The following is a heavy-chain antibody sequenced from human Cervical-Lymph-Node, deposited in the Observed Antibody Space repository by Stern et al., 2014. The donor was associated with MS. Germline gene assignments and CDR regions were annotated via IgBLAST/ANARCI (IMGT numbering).Heavy chain of an antibody. CDR1: GGSISSSSYY. V-gene: IGHV4-39*01. CDR2: IYYRGST. CDR3: ARRVVTKNFDY. D-gene: IGHD2-21*02. J-gene: IGHJ4*02. Sequence: QVQLQESGPGLVKPSETLSLTCTVSGGSISSSSYYWVWIRQPPGKGLESLGSIYYRGSTDYNPSLKGRVTISGDTSKNQFPVKLSSVTAADTAVYYCARRVVTKNFDYWGQGTLVTVSS.